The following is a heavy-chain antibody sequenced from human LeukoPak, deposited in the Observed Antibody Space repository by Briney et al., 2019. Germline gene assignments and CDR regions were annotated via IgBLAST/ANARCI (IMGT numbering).Heavy chain of an antibody. D-gene: IGHD2-21*02. CDR1: VVTFNNYA. CDR2: ITGNGDTT. Sequence: PGGSLRLSCTASVVTFNNYAMAWVRQAAGKGLEWVTGITGNGDTTYHADSVKGRFTISRDNSNNTLYLQMNSLRAEDTAVFYCEKSVTQSTSYFDYWGQGLLVIVSS. CDR3: EKSVTQSTSYFDY. V-gene: IGHV3-23*01. J-gene: IGHJ4*02.